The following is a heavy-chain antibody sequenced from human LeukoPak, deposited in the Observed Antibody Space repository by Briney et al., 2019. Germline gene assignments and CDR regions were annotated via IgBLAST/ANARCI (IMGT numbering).Heavy chain of an antibody. CDR3: ARDYTIFGVADAFDI. D-gene: IGHD3-3*01. Sequence: PGGSLRLSCAASGFTFSSYSMNWVRQAPGKGLEWVSSISSSSSYIYYADSVKGRFTISRDNAKNSLYLQMNSLRAEDTAVYYCARDYTIFGVADAFDIWSQGTMVTVSS. CDR2: ISSSSSYI. CDR1: GFTFSSYS. J-gene: IGHJ3*02. V-gene: IGHV3-21*01.